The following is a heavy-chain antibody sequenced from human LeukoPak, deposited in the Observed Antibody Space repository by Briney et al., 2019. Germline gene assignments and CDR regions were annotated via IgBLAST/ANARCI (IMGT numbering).Heavy chain of an antibody. V-gene: IGHV3-74*01. CDR3: ARDGYCSSTSCYYFDY. Sequence: GGSLRLSCAASGFTFSNYWIHWVRQAPGKGLVWVSRINSDGSSTSYADSVKGRFTISRDNAKNTLYLQMNSLRAEDTAVYYCARDGYCSSTSCYYFDYWGQGTLVTVSS. CDR2: INSDGSST. J-gene: IGHJ4*02. CDR1: GFTFSNYW. D-gene: IGHD2-2*01.